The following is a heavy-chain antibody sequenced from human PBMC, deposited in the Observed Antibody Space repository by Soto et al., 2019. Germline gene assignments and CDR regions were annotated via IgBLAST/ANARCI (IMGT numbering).Heavy chain of an antibody. CDR3: AKNRGSSGYYHLDY. D-gene: IGHD3-22*01. Sequence: ESGGGVVQPGRSLRLSCAASGFTFSSYGMHWVRQAPGKGLEWVAVISYDGSNKYYADSVKGRFTISRDNSKNTLYLQMNSLRAEDTAVYYCAKNRGSSGYYHLDYWGQGTLVTVSS. J-gene: IGHJ4*02. CDR1: GFTFSSYG. V-gene: IGHV3-30*18. CDR2: ISYDGSNK.